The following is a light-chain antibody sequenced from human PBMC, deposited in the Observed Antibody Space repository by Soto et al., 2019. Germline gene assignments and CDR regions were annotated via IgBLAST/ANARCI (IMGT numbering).Light chain of an antibody. CDR2: GAF. CDR3: QQYGSSPRT. CDR1: QSVDSY. J-gene: IGKJ1*01. Sequence: EIVMTQPPATLSMSPGERATITCRASQSVDSYLAWYQQKPGQAPRLLIYGAFSRASGVPDRFSGSGSGTDFTLTISRLEPEDFAVYYCQQYGSSPRTFGQGTKVDIK. V-gene: IGKV3-20*01.